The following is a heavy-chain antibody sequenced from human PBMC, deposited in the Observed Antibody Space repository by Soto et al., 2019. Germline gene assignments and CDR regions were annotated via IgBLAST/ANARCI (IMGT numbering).Heavy chain of an antibody. CDR2: INHSGST. V-gene: IGHV4-34*01. CDR1: GGSFSGYY. J-gene: IGHJ6*01. D-gene: IGHD6-25*01. CDR3: AGRSVNYLYYGLDV. Sequence: SETLSLTCAVYGGSFSGYYWSWIRQPPGKGLEWIGEINHSGSTNYNPSLKSRVTISVDTSKNQFSLKLSSVTAADTAVYNCAGRSVNYLYYGLDVWGQGTTVTVYS.